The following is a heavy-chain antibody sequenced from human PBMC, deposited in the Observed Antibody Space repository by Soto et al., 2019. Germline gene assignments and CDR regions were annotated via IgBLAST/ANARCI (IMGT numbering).Heavy chain of an antibody. CDR1: GGTFSSYA. CDR3: ARVPPLGYYYGMDV. Sequence: ASVKVSCKASGGTFSSYAISWVRQAPGQGLEWMGGIIPIFGTANYAQKFQGRVTITADESTSTAYMELSSLRSEDTAVYYCARVPPLGYYYGMDVWGQGTTVTVSS. J-gene: IGHJ6*02. CDR2: IIPIFGTA. V-gene: IGHV1-69*13.